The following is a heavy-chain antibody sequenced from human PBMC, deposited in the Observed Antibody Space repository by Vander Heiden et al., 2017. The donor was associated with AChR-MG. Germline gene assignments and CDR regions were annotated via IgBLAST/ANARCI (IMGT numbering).Heavy chain of an antibody. Sequence: QVQLVQSGAEVKKPGASVKVSCTASGYTFTGYYIHWMRQSPGEGLEWMGRINPNSGGTRFEQKFQGRVTMTRDTSISTAYMELSGLRSDDTAVYYCARDPIDIVPVVVSIDAFDFWGQGTMVTVSS. CDR1: GYTFTGYY. J-gene: IGHJ3*01. V-gene: IGHV1-2*06. CDR2: INPNSGGT. CDR3: ARDPIDIVPVVVSIDAFDF. D-gene: IGHD2-15*01.